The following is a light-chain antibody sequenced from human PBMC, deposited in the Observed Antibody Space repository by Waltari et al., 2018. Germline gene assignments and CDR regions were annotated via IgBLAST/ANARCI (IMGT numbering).Light chain of an antibody. J-gene: IGKJ3*01. CDR3: QQYSSPPVT. V-gene: IGKV1-39*01. Sequence: DIQMTQSPSSLSASVGDRVTITCRASHSISNYLYWYQQKPGKAPNILIYSASNLHGGVPSGFSGRGSGTDVTLTMSSLQPEDVASYDCQQYSSPPVTFGPGTKVDI. CDR1: HSISNY. CDR2: SAS.